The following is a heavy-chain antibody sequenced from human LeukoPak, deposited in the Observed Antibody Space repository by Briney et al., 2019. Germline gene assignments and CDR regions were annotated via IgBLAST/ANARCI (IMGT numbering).Heavy chain of an antibody. D-gene: IGHD2-8*01. CDR2: MYYGGST. CDR3: ARESVRPYFDY. CDR1: GGSISTTRHY. V-gene: IGHV4-39*07. Sequence: PSETLSLTCAVSGGSISTTRHYWGWIRQPPGKGLEWIGNMYYGGSTYYNPSLRSRVTISVDTSKNQFSLKLSSVTAADTGVYYCARESVRPYFDYWGQGTLVTVSS. J-gene: IGHJ4*02.